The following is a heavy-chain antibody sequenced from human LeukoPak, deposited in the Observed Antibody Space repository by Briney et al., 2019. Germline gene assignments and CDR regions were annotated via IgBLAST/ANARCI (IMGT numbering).Heavy chain of an antibody. D-gene: IGHD2-2*01. CDR3: ARVYCSSTSCYPDRDYYYYMDV. J-gene: IGHJ6*03. CDR1: GFTVSSNY. Sequence: GGSLRLSCAASGFTVSSNYMSWVRQAPGKGLEWVSVIYSGGSIYYADSVKGRFTISRDNSKNTLYLQMNSLRAEDTAVYYCARVYCSSTSCYPDRDYYYYMDVWGKGTTVTVSS. CDR2: IYSGGSI. V-gene: IGHV3-53*01.